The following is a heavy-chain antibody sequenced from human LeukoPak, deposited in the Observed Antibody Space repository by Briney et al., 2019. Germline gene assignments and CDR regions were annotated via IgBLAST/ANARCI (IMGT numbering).Heavy chain of an antibody. Sequence: GGSLRLSCAASGFTFSSYAMSWVRQAPGKGLEWVSVISGSGGSTFYADSVKGRFTISRDNSKNTLYLQMNSLRDEDTGVYYCAKAADFWSTYNTLPHFDYWGQGTLVTVSS. J-gene: IGHJ4*02. CDR1: GFTFSSYA. CDR3: AKAADFWSTYNTLPHFDY. V-gene: IGHV3-23*01. D-gene: IGHD3-3*01. CDR2: ISGSGGST.